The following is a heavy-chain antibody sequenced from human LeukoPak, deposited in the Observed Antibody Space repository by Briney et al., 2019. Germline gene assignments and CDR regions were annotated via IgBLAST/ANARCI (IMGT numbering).Heavy chain of an antibody. D-gene: IGHD5-24*01. V-gene: IGHV3-23*01. CDR2: ISGSGGST. CDR1: GGSFSGYY. CDR3: ARPPLGPNRLRDGYRYYFDY. J-gene: IGHJ4*02. Sequence: PSETLSLTCAVYGGSFSGYYWSWIRQPPGKGLEWVSAISGSGGSTYYADSVKGRFTISRDNSKNTLYLQMNSLRAEDTAVYYCARPPLGPNRLRDGYRYYFDYWGQGTLVTVSS.